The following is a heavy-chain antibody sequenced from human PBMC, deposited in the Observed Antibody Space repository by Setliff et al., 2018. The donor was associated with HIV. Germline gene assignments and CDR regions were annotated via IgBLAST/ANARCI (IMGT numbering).Heavy chain of an antibody. D-gene: IGHD3-3*01. CDR2: VYYSGST. CDR3: ARGLMSYNFWGGRNDYHYMDV. CDR1: GGSISSSSYY. J-gene: IGHJ6*03. V-gene: IGHV4-39*07. Sequence: SETLSLTCTVSGGSISSSSYYWGWIRQPPGKGLEWIGTVYYSGSTYYNPSLKSRVTISVDTSENQFSLKLSSVTAADTAVYYCARGLMSYNFWGGRNDYHYMDVWGKGTTVTVSS.